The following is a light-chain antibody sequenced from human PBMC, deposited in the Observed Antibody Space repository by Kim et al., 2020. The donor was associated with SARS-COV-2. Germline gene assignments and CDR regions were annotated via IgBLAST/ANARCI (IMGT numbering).Light chain of an antibody. J-gene: IGKJ1*01. CDR3: QQYYSTPGT. V-gene: IGKV4-1*01. CDR2: WAS. CDR1: QSVLYSSNNKNY. Sequence: DIVMTQSPDSLAVSLGERATINCKSSQSVLYSSNNKNYLAWYQQKPGQPPKLLIYWASTRESGVPDRFSGSGSGTDFTLTISSLQAEDVAVYYCQQYYSTPGTFGQGTKVDIE.